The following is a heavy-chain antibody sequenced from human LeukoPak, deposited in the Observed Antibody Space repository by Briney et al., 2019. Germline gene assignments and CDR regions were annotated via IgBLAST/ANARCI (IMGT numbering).Heavy chain of an antibody. CDR3: AKGSITMIVVVNPFDY. CDR1: GFTFSNYA. J-gene: IGHJ4*02. Sequence: GGSLRLSCAGSGFTFSNYAMAWVRQAPGKGLEWVSAISGSGGSTYYADSVKGRFTISRDNSKNTLYLQMNSLRAEDTAVYYCAKGSITMIVVVNPFDYWGQGTLVTVSS. V-gene: IGHV3-23*01. D-gene: IGHD3-22*01. CDR2: ISGSGGST.